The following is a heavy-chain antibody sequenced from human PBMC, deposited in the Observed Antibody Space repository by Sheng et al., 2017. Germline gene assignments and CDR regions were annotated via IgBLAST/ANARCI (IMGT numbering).Heavy chain of an antibody. CDR1: GGSISTYH. J-gene: IGHJ6*02. Sequence: QVQLQESGPGLVKPSETLSLICTVSGGSISTYHWSWIRQSPGKGLEWIGYICDTGSTIDNPSLKSRVFISVDTSKKQISLNMNSVTAADTAVYYCARGVGWGNYFYYGLDVWGQGDHGHRLL. CDR2: ICDTGST. CDR3: ARGVGWGNYFYYGLDV. V-gene: IGHV4-59*01. D-gene: IGHD3-16*01.